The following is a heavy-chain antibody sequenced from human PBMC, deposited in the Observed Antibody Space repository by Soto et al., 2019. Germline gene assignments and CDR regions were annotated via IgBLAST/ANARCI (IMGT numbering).Heavy chain of an antibody. Sequence: PSETLSLTCAVYGGSFSGYYWSWIRQPPGKGLEWIGEINHSGSTNYNPSLKSRVTISVDTSKNQFSLKLSSGTAADTAVYYCARGGHSSLGKFDYWGQGTLVTVSS. D-gene: IGHD6-13*01. J-gene: IGHJ4*02. CDR1: GGSFSGYY. V-gene: IGHV4-34*01. CDR3: ARGGHSSLGKFDY. CDR2: INHSGST.